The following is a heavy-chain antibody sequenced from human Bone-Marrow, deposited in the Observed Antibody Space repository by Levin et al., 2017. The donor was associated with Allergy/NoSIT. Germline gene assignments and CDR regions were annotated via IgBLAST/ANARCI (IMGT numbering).Heavy chain of an antibody. D-gene: IGHD5-12*01. CDR1: GLSFTNAW. CDR3: TTDGSAYDIVEGTSDFHGMDV. Sequence: GGSLRLSCAASGLSFTNAWMSWVRRAPGKGLEWVGRIKTKSEGGTTDYAASVKGRFTISRDDSKTTLHLHMNSLKSEDTGVYYCTTDGSAYDIVEGTSDFHGMDVWGQGTTVNV. J-gene: IGHJ6*02. CDR2: IKTKSEGGTT. V-gene: IGHV3-15*01.